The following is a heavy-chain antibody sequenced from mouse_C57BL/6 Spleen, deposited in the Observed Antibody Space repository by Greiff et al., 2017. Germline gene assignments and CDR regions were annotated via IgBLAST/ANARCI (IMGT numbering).Heavy chain of an antibody. D-gene: IGHD2-1*01. CDR1: GYTFTDYY. J-gene: IGHJ3*01. Sequence: EVQLQQSGPELVKPGASVKISCKASGYTFTDYYMNWVKQSHGKSLEWIGDINPNNGGTSYNQKFKGKATLTVDKSSSTAYMELRSLTSEDSAVYYCARNYYGNSHRFAYWGQGTLVTVSA. CDR2: INPNNGGT. V-gene: IGHV1-26*01. CDR3: ARNYYGNSHRFAY.